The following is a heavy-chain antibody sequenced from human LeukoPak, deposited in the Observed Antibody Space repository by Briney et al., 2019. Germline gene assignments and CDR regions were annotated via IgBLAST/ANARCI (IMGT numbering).Heavy chain of an antibody. J-gene: IGHJ4*02. CDR1: GGSISSSSYY. D-gene: IGHD1-26*01. Sequence: SETLSLTCTVSGGSISSSSYYWGWIRQPPGKGLEWIGSIYYSGSTYYNPSLKSRVTISVDTSKNQFSLKLSSVTAADTAVYYCARVDGKTGYFDYWGRGTLVTVSS. CDR2: IYYSGST. CDR3: ARVDGKTGYFDY. V-gene: IGHV4-39*07.